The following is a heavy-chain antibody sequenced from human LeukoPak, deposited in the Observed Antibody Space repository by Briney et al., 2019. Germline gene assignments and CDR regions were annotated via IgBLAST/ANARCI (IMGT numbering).Heavy chain of an antibody. J-gene: IGHJ4*02. V-gene: IGHV3-23*01. CDR1: GFTFSSYA. CDR3: AKNSPRYCGGDCPLDY. Sequence: GGSLRLSCAASGFTFSSYAMSWVRQAPGKGLEWVSAITGSGGSTYYADSMKGLFTISRDNNKNMLYLQMTSLRAEETAEYYCAKNSPRYCGGDCPLDYWGQGTLVTVSS. CDR2: ITGSGGST. D-gene: IGHD2-21*02.